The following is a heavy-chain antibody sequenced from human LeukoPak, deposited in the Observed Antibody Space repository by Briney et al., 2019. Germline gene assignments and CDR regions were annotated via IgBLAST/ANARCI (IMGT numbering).Heavy chain of an antibody. CDR1: GVSFSICG. D-gene: IGHD3-9*01. J-gene: IGHJ4*02. CDR3: AKDSLTDIDY. V-gene: IGHV3-30*02. Sequence: PGGSLRLSCAASGVSFSICGMYWVRQAPGKGLEWVAFIRHDGSIKYYADSVKGRFTISRDNSKNTLYLQLNSLRAEDTAVYYCAKDSLTDIDYWGQGTLVTVSS. CDR2: IRHDGSIK.